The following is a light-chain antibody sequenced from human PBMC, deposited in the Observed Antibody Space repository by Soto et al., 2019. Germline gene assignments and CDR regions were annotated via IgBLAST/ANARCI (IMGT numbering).Light chain of an antibody. Sequence: DIQMTQSPSTLSASVGDRVTITCRASQSISSWLAWYQQKPGKAPKLLIYDASSLESGVPSRVSGSGSGTEFTLTIDSLQPDDFATYYCQEYKSYSWTFSQGTKVDIK. V-gene: IGKV1-5*01. CDR2: DAS. CDR3: QEYKSYSWT. J-gene: IGKJ1*01. CDR1: QSISSW.